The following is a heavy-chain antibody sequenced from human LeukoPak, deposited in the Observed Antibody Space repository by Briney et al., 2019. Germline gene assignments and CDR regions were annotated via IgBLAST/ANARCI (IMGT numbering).Heavy chain of an antibody. CDR3: ARDSYNNVDY. CDR1: GFTFNIYW. V-gene: IGHV3-74*01. CDR2: ISNDARVT. D-gene: IGHD5-24*01. Sequence: GGSLRLSCGASGFTFNIYWMHWVRQAPGKGLEWISYISNDARVTEYADSVKGRFTVSRDNAKNTIYLQMNSLRAEDTAVYYCARDSYNNVDYWGQGTLVTVSS. J-gene: IGHJ4*02.